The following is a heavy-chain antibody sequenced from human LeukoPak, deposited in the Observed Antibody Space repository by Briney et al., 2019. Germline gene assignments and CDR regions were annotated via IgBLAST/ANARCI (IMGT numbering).Heavy chain of an antibody. CDR3: ARERLGLRRYYYYGMDV. CDR1: GGTFSSYA. CDR2: INPSGGST. Sequence: GASVKVSCKASGGTFSSYAISWVRQAPGQGLEWMGIINPSGGSTSYAQKFQGRVTMTRDTSTSTVYMELSSLRSEDTAVYYCARERLGLRRYYYYGMDVWSQGTTVTVSS. V-gene: IGHV1-46*01. J-gene: IGHJ6*02. D-gene: IGHD5-12*01.